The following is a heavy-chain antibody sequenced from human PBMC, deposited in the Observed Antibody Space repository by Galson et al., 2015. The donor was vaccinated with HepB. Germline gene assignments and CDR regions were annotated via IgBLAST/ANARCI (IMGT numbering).Heavy chain of an antibody. CDR1: GFTFSSYA. CDR2: ISYDGSNK. J-gene: IGHJ4*02. V-gene: IGHV3-30-3*01. Sequence: SLRLSCAASGFTFSSYAMHWVRQAPGKGLEWVAVISYDGSNKYYADSVKGRFTISRDNSKNTLYLQMNSLRAEDTAVYYCARDSTAAAGYFDYWVQGTLVTVS. CDR3: ARDSTAAAGYFDY. D-gene: IGHD6-13*01.